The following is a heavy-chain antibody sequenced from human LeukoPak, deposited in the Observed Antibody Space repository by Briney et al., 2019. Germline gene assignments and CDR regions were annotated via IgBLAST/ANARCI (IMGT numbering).Heavy chain of an antibody. CDR2: FSRNGVTT. V-gene: IGHV3-43*01. CDR3: AKEKDTIYFDL. CDR1: GFKFRAFT. J-gene: IGHJ4*03. Sequence: PGGSLRLSCVGSGFKFRAFTMHWVRHAPGRSLEWVSLFSRNGVTTFYADSVRGRFTISRDNSENSVYLQMDSLTTEDTAVYYCAKEKDTIYFDLWGQGTLVTVS. D-gene: IGHD2-21*01.